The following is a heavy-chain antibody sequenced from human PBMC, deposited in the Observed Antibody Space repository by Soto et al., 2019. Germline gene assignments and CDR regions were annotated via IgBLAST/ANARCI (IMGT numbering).Heavy chain of an antibody. CDR1: GGSISSGGYS. V-gene: IGHV4-30-2*01. D-gene: IGHD3-16*01. J-gene: IGHJ4*02. CDR3: ARGGGNTFDY. Sequence: SETLSLTCAVSGGSISSGGYSWSWIRQPPGKGLEWIGYIYHSGSTYYNPSLKSRVTISVDRSKNQFSLKLSSVTAADTAVYYCARGGGNTFDYWGQGTLVTVSS. CDR2: IYHSGST.